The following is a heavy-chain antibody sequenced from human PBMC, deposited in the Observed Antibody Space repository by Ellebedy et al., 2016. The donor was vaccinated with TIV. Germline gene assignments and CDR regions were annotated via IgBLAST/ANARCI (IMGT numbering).Heavy chain of an antibody. V-gene: IGHV3-66*01. D-gene: IGHD4-23*01. CDR3: TTLSRWSASY. J-gene: IGHJ4*02. Sequence: GESLKISCAASRFPVSSNFMTWVRQAPGKGLEWVSLIYNADSTSYAASVKGRFTISRDNSKNTLYLQMSGLRAEDTAVYYCTTLSRWSASYWGQGTLVIVSS. CDR1: RFPVSSNF. CDR2: IYNADST.